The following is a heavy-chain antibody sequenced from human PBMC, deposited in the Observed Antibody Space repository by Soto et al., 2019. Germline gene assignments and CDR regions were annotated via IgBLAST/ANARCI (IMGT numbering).Heavy chain of an antibody. D-gene: IGHD1-20*01. J-gene: IGHJ5*02. Sequence: QVQLVQSGAEMKKPGASVKVSCKVSGNTFPNYPIHWVRQAPGQRLEWLGWINAGNSNTKYSQKFQGRVTITRDTAASTAYMELSSLISEDTAVYYCASCISGMPRWFDPWGQGTLVTVSS. CDR3: ASCISGMPRWFDP. CDR2: INAGNSNT. V-gene: IGHV1-3*01. CDR1: GNTFPNYP.